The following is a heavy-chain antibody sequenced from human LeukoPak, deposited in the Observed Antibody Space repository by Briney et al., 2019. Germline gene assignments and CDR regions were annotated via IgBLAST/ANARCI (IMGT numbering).Heavy chain of an antibody. CDR1: GYTFTGYY. J-gene: IGHJ4*02. CDR2: INPNSGGT. CDR3: ARDFEGDTAMVTGFDY. V-gene: IGHV1-2*02. Sequence: GAPVKVSCKASGYTFTGYYMHWVRQAPGQGLEWMGWINPNSGGTNYAQKFQGRVTMTRDTSISTAYMELSRLRSDDTAVYYCARDFEGDTAMVTGFDYWGQGTLVTVSS. D-gene: IGHD5-18*01.